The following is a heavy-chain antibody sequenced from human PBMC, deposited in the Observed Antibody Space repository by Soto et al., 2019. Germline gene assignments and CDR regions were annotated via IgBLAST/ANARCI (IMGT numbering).Heavy chain of an antibody. CDR1: GGTFSSYA. Sequence: QVQLVQSGAEVTKPGSSVKVSCKASGGTFSSYAISWVRQAPGQGLEWMGGIIPIFGTANYAQKFQGRVTITADESTSTAYMELSSLRSEDTAVYYCARRPRTYYTVTDRGYGMDVWGQGTTVTVSS. V-gene: IGHV1-69*01. CDR3: ARRPRTYYTVTDRGYGMDV. J-gene: IGHJ6*02. D-gene: IGHD4-17*01. CDR2: IIPIFGTA.